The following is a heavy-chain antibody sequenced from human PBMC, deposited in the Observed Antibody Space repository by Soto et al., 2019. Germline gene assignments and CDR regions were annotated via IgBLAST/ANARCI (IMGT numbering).Heavy chain of an antibody. CDR1: GFTFTSSA. CDR3: AADATAWQQMVPSDY. Sequence: QMQLEQSGPEVKKPGTSVKVSCKASGFTFTSSAFQWVRQARGQRLARIGWIAVGSGYTNYAQRFQDRVTLTRDMSTATTYMELSRLTSEDTAIYYCAADATAWQQMVPSDYWGQGTLVTVSS. D-gene: IGHD2-8*01. V-gene: IGHV1-58*01. CDR2: IAVGSGYT. J-gene: IGHJ4*02.